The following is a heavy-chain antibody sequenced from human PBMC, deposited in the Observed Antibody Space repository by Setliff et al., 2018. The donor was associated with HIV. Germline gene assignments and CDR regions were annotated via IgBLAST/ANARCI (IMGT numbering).Heavy chain of an antibody. CDR3: ARAPSCADSWCYMYYYYYYGMDV. D-gene: IGHD2-8*01. CDR2: IVDSGST. Sequence: LSLTCTLYGGSLTNYYWTRIRQSPEKGLEWIGEIVDSGSTNYSPSLKSRVTISLDTSKKQFSLRLNSVTAADTGVYYCARAPSCADSWCYMYYYYYYGMDVWGLGTTVTVSS. V-gene: IGHV4-34*12. J-gene: IGHJ6*02. CDR1: GGSLTNYY.